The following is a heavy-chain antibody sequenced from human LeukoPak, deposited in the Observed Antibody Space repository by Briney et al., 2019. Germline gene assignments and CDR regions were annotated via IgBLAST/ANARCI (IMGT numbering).Heavy chain of an antibody. CDR2: IRYDGSNK. J-gene: IGHJ4*02. V-gene: IGHV3-30*02. Sequence: GGSLRLSCAASGFTFSSYGMHWVRQAPGKGLEWVAFIRYDGSNKYYADSVKGRFTISRDNSKNTLYLQMNSLRAEDTAVYYCAKGFSVTTADSLAPFDYWGQGTLVTVSS. CDR1: GFTFSSYG. CDR3: AKGFSVTTADSLAPFDY. D-gene: IGHD4-11*01.